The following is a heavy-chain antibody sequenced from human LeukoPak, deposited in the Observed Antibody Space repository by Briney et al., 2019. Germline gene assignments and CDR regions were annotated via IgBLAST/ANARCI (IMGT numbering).Heavy chain of an antibody. CDR1: GYTFTGYY. Sequence: ASVKVSCKASGYTFTGYYMHWVRQAPGQGLEWMGLINPNSGGTNYAQKFQGRVTMTRDTSISTAYMELSRLRSDDTAVYYCARDLCSGGSCSSIFDYWGQGTLVTVSS. CDR2: INPNSGGT. D-gene: IGHD2-15*01. V-gene: IGHV1-2*02. J-gene: IGHJ4*02. CDR3: ARDLCSGGSCSSIFDY.